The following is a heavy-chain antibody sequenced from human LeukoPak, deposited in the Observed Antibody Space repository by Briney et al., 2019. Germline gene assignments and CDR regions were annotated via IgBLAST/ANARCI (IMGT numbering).Heavy chain of an antibody. Sequence: GGSLRLSCAASGFTFSSYGMHWVRQAPGKGLEWVAVIWYDGSNKYYADSVKGRFTISRDNSKNTLYLQMNSLRAEDTAVYYCARVEWELLGAFDIWAKGQWSPSLQ. CDR2: IWYDGSNK. D-gene: IGHD1-26*01. J-gene: IGHJ3*02. CDR1: GFTFSSYG. V-gene: IGHV3-33*01. CDR3: ARVEWELLGAFDI.